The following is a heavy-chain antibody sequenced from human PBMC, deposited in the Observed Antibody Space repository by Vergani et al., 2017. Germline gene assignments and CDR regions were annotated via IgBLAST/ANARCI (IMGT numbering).Heavy chain of an antibody. CDR1: GYSITSGYY. V-gene: IGHV4-38-2*01. CDR3: VRTVALWFGETKDGGWFDP. D-gene: IGHD3-10*01. Sequence: QVQLLESGPGLLKPSETLSLTCPVSGYSITSGYYWGWIRQPPARGPEWIGSIYHTGRAYYNPSLKSRVTVSVDTSMNQVSLKLNSVTAADTAVYYCVRTVALWFGETKDGGWFDPWGQGTLVTVTS. CDR2: IYHTGRA. J-gene: IGHJ5*02.